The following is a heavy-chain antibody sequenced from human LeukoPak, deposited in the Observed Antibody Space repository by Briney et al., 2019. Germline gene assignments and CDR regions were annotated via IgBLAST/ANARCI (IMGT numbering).Heavy chain of an antibody. D-gene: IGHD3-3*01. J-gene: IGHJ4*02. CDR1: GFTFSSYA. CDR3: AKDQVGFWSGYAY. CDR2: ISGSGGST. V-gene: IGHV3-23*01. Sequence: GGSLRLSCAASGFTFSSYAMSWVRQAPGKGLEWVSAISGSGGSTYYADSVKGRFTISKDNSKNTLYLQMNSLRAEDTAVYYCAKDQVGFWSGYAYWGQGTLVTVSS.